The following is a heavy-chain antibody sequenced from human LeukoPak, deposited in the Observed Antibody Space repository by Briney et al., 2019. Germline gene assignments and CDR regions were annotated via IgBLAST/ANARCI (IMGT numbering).Heavy chain of an antibody. V-gene: IGHV3-23*01. Sequence: GGSLRLSCAASGFTFSSYAMSWVRQAPGKGLEWVSAISGSGGSTYYADSVKGRFTISRDNSKNTLYLQMNRLRAEDTAVYYCAKSDFDWLLKSPFGYWGQGTLVTVSS. CDR3: AKSDFDWLLKSPFGY. J-gene: IGHJ4*02. CDR2: ISGSGGST. D-gene: IGHD3-9*01. CDR1: GFTFSSYA.